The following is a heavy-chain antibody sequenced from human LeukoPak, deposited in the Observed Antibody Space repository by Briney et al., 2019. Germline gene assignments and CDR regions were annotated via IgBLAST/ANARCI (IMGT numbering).Heavy chain of an antibody. D-gene: IGHD3-10*01. CDR2: IKKDGSDK. Sequence: GSLRLSCAASGFNFSNYWMSWVRQAPGKGLKWVANIKKDGSDKYYVDSVKGRFTVSRDNTKNSLYLQMNSLSAEDTAVYYCLQYDSGNTWGQGTLVTVSS. CDR1: GFNFSNYW. V-gene: IGHV3-7*01. J-gene: IGHJ5*02. CDR3: LQYDSGNT.